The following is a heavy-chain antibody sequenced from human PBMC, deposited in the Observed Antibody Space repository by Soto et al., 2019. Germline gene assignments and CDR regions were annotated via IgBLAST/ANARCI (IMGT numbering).Heavy chain of an antibody. Sequence: QVQLQQWGAGLLKPSETLSLTCAVYGGSFSGYYWSWIRQPPGKGLEWIGEINHSGSTNYNPSLKSRVTISVDTSKNQFSLKLSSVTAADTAVYYCARGRARTDFDYWGQGTLVTVSS. CDR2: INHSGST. CDR3: ARGRARTDFDY. J-gene: IGHJ4*02. V-gene: IGHV4-34*01. CDR1: GGSFSGYY. D-gene: IGHD4-17*01.